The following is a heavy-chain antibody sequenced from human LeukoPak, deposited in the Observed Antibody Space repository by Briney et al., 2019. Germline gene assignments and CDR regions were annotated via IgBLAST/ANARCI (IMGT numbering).Heavy chain of an antibody. CDR2: INPNSGDT. Sequence: ASVKVSCKASGYTFTGYYMHWVRQAPGQGLEWMGWINPNSGDTNYAQKFQGRVTMTRDTSISTAYMELSRLRSDDTAVYYCARDPLYCSSTSCSLYYYYGMDVWGQGTTVTVSS. V-gene: IGHV1-2*02. CDR1: GYTFTGYY. D-gene: IGHD2-2*01. J-gene: IGHJ6*02. CDR3: ARDPLYCSSTSCSLYYYYGMDV.